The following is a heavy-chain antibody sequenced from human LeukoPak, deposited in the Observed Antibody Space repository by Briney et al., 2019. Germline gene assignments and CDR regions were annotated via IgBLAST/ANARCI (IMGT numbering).Heavy chain of an antibody. CDR3: ARSTVIAVAGTFDY. CDR2: INPNSGGT. J-gene: IGHJ4*02. Sequence: ASVKGSCKASGYTFTGYYMHWVRQAPGQGLEWMGWINPNSGGTNYAQKFQGRVTMTRDTSISTAYMELSRLRSDDTAVYYCARSTVIAVAGTFDYWGQGTLVTVSS. D-gene: IGHD6-19*01. V-gene: IGHV1-2*02. CDR1: GYTFTGYY.